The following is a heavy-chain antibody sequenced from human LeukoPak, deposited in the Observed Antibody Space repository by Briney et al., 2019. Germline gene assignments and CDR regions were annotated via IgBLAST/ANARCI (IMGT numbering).Heavy chain of an antibody. J-gene: IGHJ4*02. CDR3: ARLSTVTTSFDY. CDR1: GGCIRSYY. D-gene: IGHD4-17*01. Sequence: PSETLSLMCTVSGGCIRSYYWSWMRQPAGKGLEWIGRIYTSGTTHYNPSLKSRVTMSVDTSKNQFSLKLSSVTAADTAVYYCARLSTVTTSFDYWGQGTLVTVSS. CDR2: IYTSGTT. V-gene: IGHV4-4*07.